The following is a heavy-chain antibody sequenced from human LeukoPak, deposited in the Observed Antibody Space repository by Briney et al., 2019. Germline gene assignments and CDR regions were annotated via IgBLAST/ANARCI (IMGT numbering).Heavy chain of an antibody. Sequence: ASVKVSCEASGYTFTSYAISWVRQAPGQGLEWMGWISTYNGNTNYAQKLQGRVSMTTDTSTRTAYMELRSLRSDDTAVYYCARAGNYFDGAGYFRHWGQGTLVTVSS. J-gene: IGHJ4*02. CDR2: ISTYNGNT. V-gene: IGHV1-18*01. CDR1: GYTFTSYA. D-gene: IGHD3-22*01. CDR3: ARAGNYFDGAGYFRH.